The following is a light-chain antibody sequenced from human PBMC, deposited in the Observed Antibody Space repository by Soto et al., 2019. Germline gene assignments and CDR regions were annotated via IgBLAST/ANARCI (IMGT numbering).Light chain of an antibody. J-gene: IGKJ5*01. CDR2: KVS. CDR3: QQLLSYPIT. V-gene: IGKV1-5*03. Sequence: DIQMTQSPSTLAASLGDRVIITCRASQSPSTWLAWYQQKPGKAPKLLVFKVSSLESGVPSRFRGSGSGTEFTLTISSLQPDDFETYYCQQLLSYPITFGQGTRLEIK. CDR1: QSPSTW.